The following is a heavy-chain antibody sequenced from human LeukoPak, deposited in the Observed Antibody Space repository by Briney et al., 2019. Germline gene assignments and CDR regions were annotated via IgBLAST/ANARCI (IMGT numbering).Heavy chain of an antibody. J-gene: IGHJ3*01. CDR3: ASGRNLRYSN. V-gene: IGHV3-23*01. CDR1: VFTFSSYG. Sequence: PGGTLRLSCAASVFTFSSYGMSWVRQAPGKGLEWVSAISGSGGSTYYARSVKGRFTISRDISKNTLYLQIKSLRVQKTPVYYFASGRNLRYSNWGQGTMVTVSS. CDR2: ISGSGGST. D-gene: IGHD3-9*01.